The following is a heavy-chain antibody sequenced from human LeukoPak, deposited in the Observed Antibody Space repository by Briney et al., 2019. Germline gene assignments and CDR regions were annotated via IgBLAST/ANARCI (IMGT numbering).Heavy chain of an antibody. V-gene: IGHV3-48*03. CDR3: ARAYGHYDFWSGYYADYYYYMDV. J-gene: IGHJ6*03. CDR2: ISGRGSTK. Sequence: GGSLRLSCAASGFTFSSYEMNWVRQAPGKGLEWVSYISGRGSTKYYADSVKGRFTISRDNSKNTLYLQMNSLRAEDTAVYYCARAYGHYDFWSGYYADYYYYMDVWGKGTTVTVSS. D-gene: IGHD3-3*01. CDR1: GFTFSSYE.